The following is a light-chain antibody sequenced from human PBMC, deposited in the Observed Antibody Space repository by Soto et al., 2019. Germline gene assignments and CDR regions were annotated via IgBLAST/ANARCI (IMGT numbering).Light chain of an antibody. CDR3: MQLLHPPLT. Sequence: DIVVTLSPLSLPVTPGEPASISCRSSQSLLHSNGYNYLAWFLQKAGQSPQLLIYLASSRASGVPDRFSGSGSGTDFTLEISSVEAEDVGIYYCMQLLHPPLTFGGGTKVDIK. J-gene: IGKJ4*01. V-gene: IGKV2-28*01. CDR2: LAS. CDR1: QSLLHSNGYNY.